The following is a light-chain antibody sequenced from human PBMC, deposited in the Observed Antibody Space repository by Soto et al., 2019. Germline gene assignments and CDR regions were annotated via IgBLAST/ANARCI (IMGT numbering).Light chain of an antibody. CDR3: QQRNNWPFT. J-gene: IGKJ3*01. Sequence: EIVLTQSPDTLSLSPGDRATLSCRASQSIPSNYLAWYQQKPGQAPRLLIYLASNRAAGIPDRFSGSGSGTDFTLTISSLEPEDFAVYFCQQRNNWPFTFGPGTKVDV. CDR1: QSIPSNY. CDR2: LAS. V-gene: IGKV3-11*01.